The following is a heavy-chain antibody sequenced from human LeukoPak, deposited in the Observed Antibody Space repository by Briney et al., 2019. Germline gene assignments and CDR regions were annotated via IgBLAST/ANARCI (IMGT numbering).Heavy chain of an antibody. CDR1: GFTFSSYS. CDR3: ASSVGVVMSSP. V-gene: IGHV3-21*01. J-gene: IGHJ5*02. D-gene: IGHD3-3*01. Sequence: GGSLRLSCAASGFTFSSYSMNWVRQAPGKGLEWVSSISSSSSYIYYAGPVKGRFTISRDNAKNSLYLQMNSLRAEDTAVYYCASSVGVVMSSPWGRGTLVTVSS. CDR2: ISSSSSYI.